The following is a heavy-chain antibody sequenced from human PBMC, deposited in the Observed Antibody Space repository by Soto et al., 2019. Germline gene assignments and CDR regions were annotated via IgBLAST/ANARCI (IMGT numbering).Heavy chain of an antibody. V-gene: IGHV3-23*01. D-gene: IGHD2-15*01. Sequence: GGSLRLSCAASGFTFSSYAMSWVRQAPGKGLEWVSAISGSGGSTYYADSVKGRFTISRDNSKNTLYLEMNSLGAEDTAVYYCAKVSSDLYCSGGSCYYRTAYYYYYYMDVWGKGTTVTVSS. CDR2: ISGSGGST. J-gene: IGHJ6*03. CDR3: AKVSSDLYCSGGSCYYRTAYYYYYYMDV. CDR1: GFTFSSYA.